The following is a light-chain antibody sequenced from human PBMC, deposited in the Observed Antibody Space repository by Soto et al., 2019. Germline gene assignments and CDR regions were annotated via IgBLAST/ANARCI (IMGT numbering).Light chain of an antibody. CDR2: DVS. V-gene: IGLV2-8*01. CDR3: SSYAGSNHFAD. Sequence: QSALTQPPSASGSPGQSVTISCTGTSSDVGGYNFVSWYQQHPDKSPKLMIYDVSKRPSGVPDRFSGSKSGNTASLTVSGRQAEDEADYYCSSYAGSNHFADFGTGTKFTVL. CDR1: SSDVGGYNF. J-gene: IGLJ1*01.